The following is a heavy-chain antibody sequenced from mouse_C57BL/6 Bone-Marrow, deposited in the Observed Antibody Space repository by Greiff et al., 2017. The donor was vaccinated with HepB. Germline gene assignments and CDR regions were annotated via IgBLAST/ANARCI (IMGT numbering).Heavy chain of an antibody. Sequence: VKLQESGAELVRPGTSVKVSCKASGYAFTNYLIEWVKQRPGQGLEWIGVINPGSGGTNYNEKFKGKATLTADKSSSTAYMQLSSLTSEDSAVYFCARARYYGSSSHFDYWGQGTTLTVSS. V-gene: IGHV1-54*01. CDR3: ARARYYGSSSHFDY. D-gene: IGHD1-1*01. CDR1: GYAFTNYL. J-gene: IGHJ2*01. CDR2: INPGSGGT.